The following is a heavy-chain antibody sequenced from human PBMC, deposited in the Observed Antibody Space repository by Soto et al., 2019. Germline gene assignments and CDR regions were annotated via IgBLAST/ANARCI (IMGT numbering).Heavy chain of an antibody. CDR3: ARSQHYYYYMDV. V-gene: IGHV1-2*04. CDR1: GYTFTGYY. J-gene: IGHJ6*03. CDR2: INPNSGST. Sequence: QVQLVQSGAEVKKPGASVKVSCKASGYTFTGYYMHWVRQAPGQGLEWMGWINPNSGSTNYAQKFQGWVTMTRDTSISTAYMELSRLRSDDTAVYYCARSQHYYYYMDVWGKGTTVTVSS.